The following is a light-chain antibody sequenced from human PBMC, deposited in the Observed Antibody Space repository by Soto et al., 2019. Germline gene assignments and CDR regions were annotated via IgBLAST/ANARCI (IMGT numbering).Light chain of an antibody. Sequence: QSALTQPPSASGSPGQSVNISCTGTSSDVGGYNYVYWYQQHPDKAPKLMIYVVSKRPSGVPDRFSGSKSGNTASLTVSGLQAEDEADYYCCSYAGSNDLYVFGTGTKLTVL. CDR3: CSYAGSNDLYV. J-gene: IGLJ1*01. CDR2: VVS. CDR1: SSDVGGYNY. V-gene: IGLV2-8*01.